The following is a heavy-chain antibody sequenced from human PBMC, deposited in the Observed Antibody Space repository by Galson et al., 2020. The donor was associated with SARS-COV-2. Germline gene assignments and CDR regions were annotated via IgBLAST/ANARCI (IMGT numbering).Heavy chain of an antibody. J-gene: IGHJ2*01. Sequence: SVKLSCKASGGTFSSTAISWVRQTPGQGLEWVGGTSPILGTANYAQKSQGRVTITADESTSTGYMELSSLRSEDPAVYYCASDGGMATNGDWYLDLWGRGTLVTVSS. D-gene: IGHD2-8*01. CDR3: ASDGGMATNGDWYLDL. CDR2: TSPILGTA. CDR1: GGTFSSTA. V-gene: IGHV1-69*13.